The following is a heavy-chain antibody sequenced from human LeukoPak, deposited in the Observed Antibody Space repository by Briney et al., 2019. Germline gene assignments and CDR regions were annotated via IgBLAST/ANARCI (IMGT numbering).Heavy chain of an antibody. J-gene: IGHJ3*01. CDR1: GFTFSTYS. CDR2: ISSSSSYI. V-gene: IGHV3-21*01. CDR3: LGAFDF. Sequence: RGSLRLSCAASGFTFSTYSMSWVRQAPGKGLEWVSSISSSSSYIHYADSVKGRFTISRDNAQNSLYLQMNNLRVEDTAVYYCLGAFDFWGQGTMVTVSS.